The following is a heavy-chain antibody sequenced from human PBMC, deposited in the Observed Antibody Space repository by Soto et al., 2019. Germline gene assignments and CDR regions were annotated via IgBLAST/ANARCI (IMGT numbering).Heavy chain of an antibody. CDR1: GFTFSSYS. CDR3: ARGLSVDECLLDY. J-gene: IGHJ4*02. CDR2: ISSSSSTI. V-gene: IGHV3-48*02. D-gene: IGHD3-16*01. Sequence: PGGSLRLSCAASGFTFSSYSMNWVRQAPGKGLDWVSYISSSSSTIYYADSVKGRFTISRDNAKNSLYLQMNSLRDEDTAVYYCARGLSVDECLLDYWGQCTLVLVSA.